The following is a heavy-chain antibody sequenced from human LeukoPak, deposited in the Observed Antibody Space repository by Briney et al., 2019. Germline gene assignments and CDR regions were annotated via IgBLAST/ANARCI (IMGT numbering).Heavy chain of an antibody. J-gene: IGHJ4*02. Sequence: SETLSLTCTVSGGSISSYYWSWIRQPPGKGLEWIGYIYYSGCTNYNPPLKSRVTISVDTSKNQFSLKLSSVTAADTAVYYCARDRREWTYYFDYWGQGTLVTVSS. CDR3: ARDRREWTYYFDY. D-gene: IGHD3-3*01. V-gene: IGHV4-59*01. CDR2: IYYSGCT. CDR1: GGSISSYY.